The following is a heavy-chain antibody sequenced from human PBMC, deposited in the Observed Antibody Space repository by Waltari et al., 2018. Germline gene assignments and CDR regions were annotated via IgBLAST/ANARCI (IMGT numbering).Heavy chain of an antibody. J-gene: IGHJ4*02. D-gene: IGHD2-21*01. CDR1: GYTFSDYW. Sequence: EVQLVQSGAEVRKPGESLKISCQGSGYTFSDYWIAWGRQVPGKGLEWMGIIYPGDSDTRYSPSFQGQVIISADKSISTASLQWSSLKASDTAMYYCARFYGGNFVDYWGQGTLVIVSS. CDR2: IYPGDSDT. V-gene: IGHV5-51*01. CDR3: ARFYGGNFVDY.